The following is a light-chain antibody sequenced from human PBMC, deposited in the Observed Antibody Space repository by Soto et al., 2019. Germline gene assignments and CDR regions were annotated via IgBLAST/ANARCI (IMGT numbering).Light chain of an antibody. Sequence: VVTQPPSASATPGQRVTISCSGSSSNIGDNYVYWYQQFPGTAPKLLIYRNNERPSGVPDRFSGSKSGTSASLAISGLRSEDEADYYCASWDNLVTWVFGGGTKLTVL. CDR3: ASWDNLVTWV. CDR1: SSNIGDNY. J-gene: IGLJ3*02. CDR2: RNN. V-gene: IGLV1-47*01.